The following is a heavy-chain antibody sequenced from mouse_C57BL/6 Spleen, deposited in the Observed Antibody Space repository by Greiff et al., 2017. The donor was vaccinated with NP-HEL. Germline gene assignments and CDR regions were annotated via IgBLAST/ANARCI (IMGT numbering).Heavy chain of an antibody. CDR3: ARRPVHWYFDV. Sequence: DVKLVESGGGLVKPGGSLKLSCAASGFTFSDYGMHWVRQAPEKGLEWVAYISSGSSTIYYADTVKGRFTISRDNAKNTLFLQMTSLRSEDTAMYYCARRPVHWYFDVWGTGTTVTVSS. CDR2: ISSGSSTI. V-gene: IGHV5-17*01. J-gene: IGHJ1*03. CDR1: GFTFSDYG.